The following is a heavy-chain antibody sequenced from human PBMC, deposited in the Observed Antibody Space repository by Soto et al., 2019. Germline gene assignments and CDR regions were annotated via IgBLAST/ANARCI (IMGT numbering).Heavy chain of an antibody. D-gene: IGHD3-10*01. J-gene: IGHJ6*02. Sequence: QVQLVQSGAEVKKPGASVKVSCKASGYTFTSYYMHWVRQAPGQGLEWMGIINPSGGSTSYAQKFQGRVTMTRDTSTSTVYMELSSLRSEDTAVYYCAVPYGSGIYYDYYGLDVWGQGPTVTVSS. V-gene: IGHV1-46*01. CDR1: GYTFTSYY. CDR2: INPSGGST. CDR3: AVPYGSGIYYDYYGLDV.